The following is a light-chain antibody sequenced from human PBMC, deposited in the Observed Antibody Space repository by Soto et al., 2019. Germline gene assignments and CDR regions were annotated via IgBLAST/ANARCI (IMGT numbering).Light chain of an antibody. V-gene: IGKV1-33*01. CDR2: DAS. CDR1: QSISNY. J-gene: IGKJ5*01. Sequence: DIQMTQSPSSLSASVGDRVTITCRASQSISNYLNWYQQKPGKAPKLLIFDASNLETGVPSRFRGSGSGTDFSLTISSLQPEDIAIYYCQQYDHFPITFGQGTRLEIK. CDR3: QQYDHFPIT.